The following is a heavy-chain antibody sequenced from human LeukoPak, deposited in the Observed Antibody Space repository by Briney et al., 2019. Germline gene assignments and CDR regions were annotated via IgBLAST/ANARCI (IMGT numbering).Heavy chain of an antibody. Sequence: GGSLRLSCAASGFTFSSYAMSWVRQAPGKGLEWVSAISGSGGGTYYADSVKGRFTISRDNSKNTVYLQMNSLRAEDTAVYYCAKSDAQEHDYWGQGTLVTVSS. J-gene: IGHJ4*02. CDR1: GFTFSSYA. V-gene: IGHV3-23*01. CDR2: ISGSGGGT. D-gene: IGHD1-26*01. CDR3: AKSDAQEHDY.